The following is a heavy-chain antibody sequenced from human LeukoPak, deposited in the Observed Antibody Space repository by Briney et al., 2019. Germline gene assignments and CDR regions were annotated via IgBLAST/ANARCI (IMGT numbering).Heavy chain of an antibody. J-gene: IGHJ5*02. V-gene: IGHV3-33*01. CDR2: IWYDGSNK. CDR1: GFTFSGYG. CDR3: ARDRAAPNWFDP. D-gene: IGHD6-6*01. Sequence: GRSLRLSCAASGFTFSGYGMHWVRQAPGKGLEWVAVIWYDGSNKYYADSVKGRFTISRDNSKNTLYLQMNSLRAEDTAVYYCARDRAAPNWFDPWGQGTLVTVSS.